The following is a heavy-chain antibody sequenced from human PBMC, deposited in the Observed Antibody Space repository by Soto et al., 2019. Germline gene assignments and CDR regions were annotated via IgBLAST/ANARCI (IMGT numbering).Heavy chain of an antibody. CDR3: AGAKDCGGGSCSGYHYYGMDV. V-gene: IGHV3-74*03. CDR1: GVTFSSDW. J-gene: IGHJ6*02. CDR2: INRDGSTT. Sequence: EVQLVESGGGLVQPGGSLRLSCVASGVTFSSDWMHWVRHAPGKGLMWVSRINRDGSTTTYAGSVKGRFTVSRDNAKNTVYLQMNSLSAEDTAVYHCAGAKDCGGGSCSGYHYYGMDVWGQGTTVTVSS. D-gene: IGHD2-15*01.